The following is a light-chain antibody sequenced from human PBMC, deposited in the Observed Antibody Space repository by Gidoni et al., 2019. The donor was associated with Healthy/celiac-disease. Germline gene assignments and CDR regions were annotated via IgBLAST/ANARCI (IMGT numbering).Light chain of an antibody. Sequence: DIQMTQSPSTLSASVGDRVTITCRASQSISSWLAWYQEKPGKAPKHLVYRASSLERGVPSRFSGSGSVTEFTITISSLQPDDFATYYCHKFSYTFGQGTKLEIK. V-gene: IGKV1-5*03. J-gene: IGKJ2*01. CDR3: HKFSYT. CDR2: RAS. CDR1: QSISSW.